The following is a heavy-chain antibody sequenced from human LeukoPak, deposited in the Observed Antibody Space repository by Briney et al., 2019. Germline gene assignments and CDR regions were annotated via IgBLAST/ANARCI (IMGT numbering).Heavy chain of an antibody. V-gene: IGHV1-2*02. D-gene: IGHD3-10*01. J-gene: IGHJ3*02. CDR2: INPNSGGT. CDR1: GYTFTGYY. CDR3: ASITMVRGVIWYAFDI. Sequence: ASVKVSCKASGYTFTGYYMHWVRQAPGQGLGWMGWINPNSGGTNYAQKFQGRVTMTRDTSISTAYMELSRLRSDDTAVYYCASITMVRGVIWYAFDIWGQGTMVTVSS.